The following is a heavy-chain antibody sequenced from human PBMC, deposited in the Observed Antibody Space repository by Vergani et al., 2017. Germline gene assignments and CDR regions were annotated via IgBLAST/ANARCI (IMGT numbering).Heavy chain of an antibody. D-gene: IGHD6-19*01. Sequence: QVHLVQSGAEVKPPGSSVKVSCKASGGTRSSDAFTWVRQAPGHGLEWMGRIIPVFGTVEYALRFQGRVVITADDATNTAYMELSGLRSEDTAIYYCASPLRFGSGPPRFFGLDVWGQGTMVNVAS. CDR2: IIPVFGTV. CDR1: GGTRSSDA. CDR3: ASPLRFGSGPPRFFGLDV. V-gene: IGHV1-69*13. J-gene: IGHJ6*02.